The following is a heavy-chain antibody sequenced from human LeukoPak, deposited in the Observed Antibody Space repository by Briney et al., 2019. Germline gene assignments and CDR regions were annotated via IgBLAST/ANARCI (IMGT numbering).Heavy chain of an antibody. CDR1: GYSISSGYY. CDR3: ARHVFRNWFDP. CDR2: IYHSGST. D-gene: IGHD2-21*01. Sequence: SETLSLTCAVPGYSISSGYYWGWIRQPPGKGLEWIGSIYHSGSTYYNPSLKSRVTISVDTSKNQFSLKLSSVTAADTAVYYCARHVFRNWFDPWGQGTLVTVSS. V-gene: IGHV4-38-2*01. J-gene: IGHJ5*02.